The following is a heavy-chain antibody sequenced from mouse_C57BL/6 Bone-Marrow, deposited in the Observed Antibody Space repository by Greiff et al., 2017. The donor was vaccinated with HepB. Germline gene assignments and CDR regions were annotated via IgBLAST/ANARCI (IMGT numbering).Heavy chain of an antibody. V-gene: IGHV1-66*01. CDR1: GYSFTSYY. D-gene: IGHD1-1*01. CDR2: IYPGSGNT. J-gene: IGHJ3*01. CDR3: ARGPYYYGSSYGAY. Sequence: QVQLQQPGAELVKPGASVKISCKASGYSFTSYYIHWVKQRPGQGLEWIGWIYPGSGNTKYNEKFKGKATLTADTSSSTAYMQLSSLTSEDSAVYYCARGPYYYGSSYGAYWGQGTLVTVSA.